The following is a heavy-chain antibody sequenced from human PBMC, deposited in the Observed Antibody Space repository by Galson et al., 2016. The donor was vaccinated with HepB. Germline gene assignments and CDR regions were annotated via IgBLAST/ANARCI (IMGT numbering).Heavy chain of an antibody. V-gene: IGHV3-33*06. D-gene: IGHD4-17*01. J-gene: IGHJ3*02. CDR3: AKSATKQLRDVNAHDI. CDR1: GFTFSSYG. Sequence: SLRLSCAGFGFTFSSYGMHWVRQAPGKGLEWVAVIWSDGSNKNYADSVKGRFTISRDNSKNTLYLQMNSLRAEDTAVYYCAKSATKQLRDVNAHDIWGQGTMVTVSS. CDR2: IWSDGSNK.